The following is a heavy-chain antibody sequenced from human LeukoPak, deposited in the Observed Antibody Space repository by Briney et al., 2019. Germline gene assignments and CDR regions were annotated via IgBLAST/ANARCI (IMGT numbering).Heavy chain of an antibody. V-gene: IGHV3-74*01. D-gene: IGHD3-16*01. J-gene: IGHJ4*02. Sequence: GGSLRLSCAASGFTLSSYWMHWVRQAPGKGLVGVSRINTDGSSTSYADSVKGRFTISRDNAKNTLYLQMNSLRGEGTAVYYCARAVWYDYVWGSHKTYYFAYWGQGNLAIVSS. CDR1: GFTLSSYW. CDR3: ARAVWYDYVWGSHKTYYFAY. CDR2: INTDGSST.